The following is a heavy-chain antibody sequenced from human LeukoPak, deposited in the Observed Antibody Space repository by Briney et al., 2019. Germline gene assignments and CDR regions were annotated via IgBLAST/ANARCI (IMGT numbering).Heavy chain of an antibody. J-gene: IGHJ4*02. CDR3: TSLLAEGDY. Sequence: GGSLRLSCAASGFTFSGSAMHWVRQASGKGLEWVGRIRSKANSYATAYAASVKGRFTISRDDSKNTAYLQMNSPKTEDTAVFYCTSLLAEGDYWGQGTLVTVSS. CDR1: GFTFSGSA. CDR2: IRSKANSYAT. V-gene: IGHV3-73*01. D-gene: IGHD2-21*01.